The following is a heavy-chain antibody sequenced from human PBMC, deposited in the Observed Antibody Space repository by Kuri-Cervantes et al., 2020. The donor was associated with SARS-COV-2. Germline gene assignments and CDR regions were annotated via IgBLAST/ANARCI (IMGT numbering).Heavy chain of an antibody. CDR1: GGSISSYYW. J-gene: IGHJ4*02. V-gene: IGHV2-5*08. Sequence: TLSLTCTVSGGSISSYYWSWIRQPPGKALEWLALIYWDDDKRYSPSLKSRLTITKDTSKNQVVLTMTNMDPVDTATYYCALVLGGSYRPFDYWGQGTLVTVSS. D-gene: IGHD3-16*02. CDR2: IYWDDDK. CDR3: ALVLGGSYRPFDY.